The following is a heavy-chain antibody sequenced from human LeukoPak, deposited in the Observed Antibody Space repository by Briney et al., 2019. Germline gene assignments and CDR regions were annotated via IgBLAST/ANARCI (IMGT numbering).Heavy chain of an antibody. CDR1: GFTFSSYS. CDR3: ARGSYGMDV. Sequence: PGGSLRLSCAASGFTFSSYSMNWVRQAPGKGLEWVSSISSGGSYIYYADSVKGRFTISRDNAKNSLYLQMNSLRAEDTAVYYCARGSYGMDVWGQGTTVTVSS. V-gene: IGHV3-21*01. J-gene: IGHJ6*02. CDR2: ISSGGSYI.